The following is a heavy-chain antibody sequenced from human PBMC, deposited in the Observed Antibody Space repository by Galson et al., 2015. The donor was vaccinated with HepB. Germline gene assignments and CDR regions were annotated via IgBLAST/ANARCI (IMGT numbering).Heavy chain of an antibody. Sequence: SLRLSCAASGFTFSDYYMTWVRQAPGKGLEWVANIKQDGNEQYYVDSVKGRFTISRDNAKNSLFLQMNSLTAEDTAVYYCARELDYGGNSGGAYWGQGTLVTVSS. CDR3: ARELDYGGNSGGAY. CDR1: GFTFSDYY. J-gene: IGHJ4*02. V-gene: IGHV3-7*01. D-gene: IGHD4-23*01. CDR2: IKQDGNEQ.